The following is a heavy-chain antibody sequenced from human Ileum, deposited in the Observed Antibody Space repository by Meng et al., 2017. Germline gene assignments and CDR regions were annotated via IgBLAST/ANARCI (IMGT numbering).Heavy chain of an antibody. Sequence: VHLQGSGPGLVRPSGTLSLPCAVSSGSISSNTYWSWVRQPPGKGLEWIGQISHSGSAYYNPSLKSRVTMSVDKSKSQFSLMLTSVTAADTAIYYCARHGGYSQDFWGQGTLVTVSS. CDR1: SGSISSNTY. D-gene: IGHD4-23*01. V-gene: IGHV4-4*02. J-gene: IGHJ4*02. CDR3: ARHGGYSQDF. CDR2: ISHSGSA.